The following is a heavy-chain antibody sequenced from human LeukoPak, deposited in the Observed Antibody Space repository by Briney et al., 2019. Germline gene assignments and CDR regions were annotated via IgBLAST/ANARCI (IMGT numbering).Heavy chain of an antibody. CDR3: ARIGHEDYYFDY. V-gene: IGHV4-59*01. J-gene: IGHJ4*02. Sequence: SETLSLTCTVSGGSISSYYWSWIRQPPGKGLEWIGHIYYSGSTNYNPSLKSRVTISVDTSKNQFSLRLMSVTAADTAVYYCARIGHEDYYFDYWGQGTLVTVSS. CDR2: IYYSGST. CDR1: GGSISSYY.